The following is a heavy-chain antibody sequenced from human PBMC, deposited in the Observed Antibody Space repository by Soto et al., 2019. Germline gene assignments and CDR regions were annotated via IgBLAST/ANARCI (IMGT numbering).Heavy chain of an antibody. Sequence: GSLRRSCAASVSTFSRHWIHWVRQAPGQGLVWVSRTKTDGTTSYADSVRGRFTISRDNAENTLYLQMNSLRAEDTAVYYCVRDMRAVPWYGGISSAFDMWGQGTMVTVSS. V-gene: IGHV3-74*01. CDR3: VRDMRAVPWYGGISSAFDM. D-gene: IGHD3-10*01. J-gene: IGHJ3*02. CDR1: VSTFSRHW. CDR2: TKTDGTT.